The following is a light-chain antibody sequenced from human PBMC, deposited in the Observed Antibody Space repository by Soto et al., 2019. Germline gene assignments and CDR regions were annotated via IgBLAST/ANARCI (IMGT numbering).Light chain of an antibody. CDR2: GAS. Sequence: EIVMTQSPATLSVSPGERATLSCRASQSVSSNLAWYQQQPGQTPRLLIYGASTRATGIPARFSGSGSGTEFTLTVSSLQSEDCEVYYCQQYNRWRLTFSGGNKVEIK. V-gene: IGKV3D-15*01. J-gene: IGKJ4*01. CDR3: QQYNRWRLT. CDR1: QSVSSN.